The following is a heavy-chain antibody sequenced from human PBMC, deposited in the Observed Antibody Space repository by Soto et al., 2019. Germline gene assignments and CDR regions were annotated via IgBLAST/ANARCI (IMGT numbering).Heavy chain of an antibody. J-gene: IGHJ4*02. V-gene: IGHV3-21*05. Sequence: GGSLRLSSATSGFILSDCAMNWVRQAPGKGLEWVSYVTTSSTYTDYADSVKGRFTISRDNAKNSVDLQMDSLRAEDTAVYYCARRTMVRGVTYFDYWGQGTLVTVSS. CDR1: GFILSDCA. D-gene: IGHD3-10*01. CDR3: ARRTMVRGVTYFDY. CDR2: VTTSSTYT.